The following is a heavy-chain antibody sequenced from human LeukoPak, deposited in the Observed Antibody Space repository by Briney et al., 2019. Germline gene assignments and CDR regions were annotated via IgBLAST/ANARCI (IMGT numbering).Heavy chain of an antibody. CDR3: ARNSGYDSEGYYYGMDV. CDR2: IGTAGDT. CDR1: GFTFSSYD. V-gene: IGHV3-13*01. Sequence: GGSLRLSCAASGFTFSSYDMHWVRQATGKGLEWVSAIGTAGDTYYPGSVKGRFTISRENAKNSLYLQMNSLRAEDTAVYYCARNSGYDSEGYYYGMDVWGQGTTVTVSS. J-gene: IGHJ6*02. D-gene: IGHD5-12*01.